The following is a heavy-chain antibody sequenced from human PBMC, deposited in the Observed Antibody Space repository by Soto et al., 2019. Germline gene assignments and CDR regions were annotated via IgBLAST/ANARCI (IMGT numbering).Heavy chain of an antibody. Sequence: GESLKISCKGSGYSFTTYWIGWVRQMPGKGLEWMGIIYPGDSDTRYSPSFQGQVTISADKSISTAYLQWSSLKASDTAMYSCARSYGDYVLRAYYGMDVWGQGTTVTVSS. J-gene: IGHJ6*02. V-gene: IGHV5-51*01. CDR1: GYSFTTYW. CDR2: IYPGDSDT. D-gene: IGHD4-17*01. CDR3: ARSYGDYVLRAYYGMDV.